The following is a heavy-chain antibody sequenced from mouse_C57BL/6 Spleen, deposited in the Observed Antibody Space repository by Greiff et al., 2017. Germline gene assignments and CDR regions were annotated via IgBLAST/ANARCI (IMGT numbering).Heavy chain of an antibody. D-gene: IGHD1-1*01. J-gene: IGHJ3*01. CDR1: GYNFTSYW. CDR2: IAPSDSET. CDR3: ARRDNGSSPFAY. Sequence: QVKLQQPGAELVRPGSSVQLSCQASGYNFTSYWMPWVKQRPIQGLEWIGNIAPSDSETHYNQKFKDKAPLTVDKSSSTAYMQLSSLTSEDSAVYYCARRDNGSSPFAYGGQGTLVTVSA. V-gene: IGHV1-52*01.